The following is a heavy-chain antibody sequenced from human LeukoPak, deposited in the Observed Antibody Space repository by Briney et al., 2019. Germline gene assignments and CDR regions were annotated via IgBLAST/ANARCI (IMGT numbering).Heavy chain of an antibody. CDR3: ARGPLRTSDVLLWFGELLYY. V-gene: IGHV3-53*01. CDR1: GFTFSSHW. J-gene: IGHJ4*02. D-gene: IGHD3-10*01. Sequence: GGSLRLSWAASGFTFSSHWMSWVRQAPGKGLEWVSVIYSGGSTYYADSVKGRFTISRDNSKNTLYLQTNSPRAEDTAVYYCARGPLRTSDVLLWFGELLYYWGQGTLVTVSS. CDR2: IYSGGST.